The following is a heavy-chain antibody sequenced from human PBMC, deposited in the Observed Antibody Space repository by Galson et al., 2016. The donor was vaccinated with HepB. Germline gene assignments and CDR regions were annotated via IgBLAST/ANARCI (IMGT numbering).Heavy chain of an antibody. Sequence: SLRLSCAASGFTFSSHNIHWVRQAPGKGLEWVAVIWYDGNTQYYADSVKGRFTVSRDNSMNTLYLEMNSLRAEDTAIYYCAKGGNTAAAIFRRDIPFDYSGQGTLVTVSS. J-gene: IGHJ4*02. CDR1: GFTFSSHN. CDR2: IWYDGNTQ. V-gene: IGHV3-33*06. D-gene: IGHD2-2*01. CDR3: AKGGNTAAAIFRRDIPFDY.